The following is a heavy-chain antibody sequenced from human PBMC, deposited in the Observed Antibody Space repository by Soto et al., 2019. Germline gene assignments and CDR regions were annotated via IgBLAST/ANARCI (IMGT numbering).Heavy chain of an antibody. V-gene: IGHV3-30*03. CDR1: RLTFSSYG. CDR3: AAETKSYFYGMDV. Sequence: GGSLRLSCGASRLTFSSYGMHWVRQAPGKGLEWVALISYDESKKYYADSVKGRFTISRDNSKNTLDLQMNSLREEDTAVYYCAAETKSYFYGMDVWGQGTTVTVSS. J-gene: IGHJ6*02. CDR2: ISYDESKK.